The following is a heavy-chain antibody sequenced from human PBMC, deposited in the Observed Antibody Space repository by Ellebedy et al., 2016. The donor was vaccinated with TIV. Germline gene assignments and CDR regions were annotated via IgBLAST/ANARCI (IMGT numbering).Heavy chain of an antibody. J-gene: IGHJ6*02. CDR3: ARDLIVVVPAAIFSDYYYGMDV. V-gene: IGHV3-13*01. CDR2: IGTAGDT. CDR1: GFTFSSYD. Sequence: GESLKISCAASGFTFSSYDMHWVRQATGKGLEWVSAIGTAGDTYYPGSVKGRFTISRENAKNSLYLQMNSLRAEDTAVYYCARDLIVVVPAAIFSDYYYGMDVWGQGTTVTVSS. D-gene: IGHD2-2*01.